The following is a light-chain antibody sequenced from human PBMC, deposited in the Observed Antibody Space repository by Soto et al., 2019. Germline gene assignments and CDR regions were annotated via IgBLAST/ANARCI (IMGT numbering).Light chain of an antibody. CDR3: ASWDDSLSRAV. V-gene: IGLV1-47*02. CDR2: SNI. CDR1: SSNIGSNY. Sequence: QSVLTQPPSASGTAGQRVTISCSGSSSNIGSNYVYWYQQLPGMAPKLLIYSNIHRPSGVPDRFSGSKSGTSASLAISGLRPEDEADYYCASWDDSLSRAVFGGGTQLTVL. J-gene: IGLJ7*01.